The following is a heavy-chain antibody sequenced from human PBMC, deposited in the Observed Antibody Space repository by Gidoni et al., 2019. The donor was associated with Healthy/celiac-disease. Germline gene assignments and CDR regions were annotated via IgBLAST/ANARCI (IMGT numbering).Heavy chain of an antibody. CDR3: AKDKGGRQWLVGGNSVYHY. J-gene: IGHJ4*02. CDR1: GFPFAAYA. Sequence: EVQLVESGGGLVQLGRSLRLSCAASGFPFAAYAIHWVRQAPGEGLEWVSGSSWNRSSIGYADSVKGRFTISRDNAKNSLYLQMNSLRAEDTALYYCAKDKGGRQWLVGGNSVYHYWGQGTLVTVSS. D-gene: IGHD6-19*01. CDR2: SSWNRSSI. V-gene: IGHV3-9*01.